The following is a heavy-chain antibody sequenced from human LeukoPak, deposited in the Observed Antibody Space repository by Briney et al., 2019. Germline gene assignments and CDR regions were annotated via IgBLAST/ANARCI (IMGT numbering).Heavy chain of an antibody. V-gene: IGHV3-64*01. CDR1: GFTFSSYA. J-gene: IGHJ4*02. D-gene: IGHD6-13*01. Sequence: GGSLRLSCAASGFTFSSYAMHWVRQAPGKGLEYVSAISSNGGSTYYASSVKGRFTISRDNSKNTLYLQMGSLRAEDMAVYYCARDSTGYSSSWYNFDYWGQGTLVTVSS. CDR3: ARDSTGYSSSWYNFDY. CDR2: ISSNGGST.